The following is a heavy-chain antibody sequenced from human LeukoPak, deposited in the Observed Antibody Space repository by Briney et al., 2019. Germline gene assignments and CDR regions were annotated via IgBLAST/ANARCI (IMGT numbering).Heavy chain of an antibody. J-gene: IGHJ4*02. CDR1: GFSFSTYA. D-gene: IGHD6-13*01. CDR3: AKEAGVRRQQQAADY. CDR2: ISGSGGYT. Sequence: GGSLRLSCAASGFSFSTYAMSWVRQAPGKGLEWVSSISGSGGYTFYADSVKGRFTISRDNSKNTLYLQMNSLRAEDTAVYYCAKEAGVRRQQQAADYWGQGSLVTVSS. V-gene: IGHV3-23*01.